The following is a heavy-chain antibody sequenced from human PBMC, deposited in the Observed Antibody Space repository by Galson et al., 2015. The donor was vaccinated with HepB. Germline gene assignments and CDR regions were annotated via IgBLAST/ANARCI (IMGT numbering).Heavy chain of an antibody. V-gene: IGHV3-30-3*01. CDR3: ACPGRNAVYLLDY. J-gene: IGHJ4*02. CDR2: ISSDGTTK. D-gene: IGHD4-23*01. CDR1: GFTFSSYA. Sequence: SLRLSCAASGFTFSSYAMHWVRQAPGKGLEWVALISSDGTTKYYADSVKGRFTISRDNAKNTLYLQMNSLRAEDTAVYYCACPGRNAVYLLDYWGQGTLVTVSS.